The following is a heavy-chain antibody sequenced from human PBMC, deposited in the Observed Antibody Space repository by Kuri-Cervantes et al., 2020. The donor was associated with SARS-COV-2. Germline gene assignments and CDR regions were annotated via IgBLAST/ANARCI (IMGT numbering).Heavy chain of an antibody. Sequence: SVKVSCKASGGTFSSYAISWVRQAPGQGLEWMGRIIPILGIANYAQKLQGRVTITADKSTSTAYMELSSLRSEDTAVYYCARDLAARLDYYYGMDVWGQGTTVTVSS. J-gene: IGHJ6*02. D-gene: IGHD6-6*01. CDR1: GGTFSSYA. CDR3: ARDLAARLDYYYGMDV. CDR2: IIPILGIA. V-gene: IGHV1-69*04.